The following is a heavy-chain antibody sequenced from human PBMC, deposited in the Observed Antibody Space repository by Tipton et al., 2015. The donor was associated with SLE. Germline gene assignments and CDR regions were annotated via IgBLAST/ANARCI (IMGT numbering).Heavy chain of an antibody. CDR3: ARAPTDYGAYYFDI. CDR2: IYYSGST. V-gene: IGHV4-31*03. Sequence: TLSLTCTVSGGSISSDGYYWNWIRQHPGKGLEWIGYIYYSGSTYYNPSLKSRVTISVDTSKNQVSLKLTSVTAADTAVYYCARAPTDYGAYYFDIWGRGTLVTVSS. D-gene: IGHD4-17*01. J-gene: IGHJ4*02. CDR1: GGSISSDGYY.